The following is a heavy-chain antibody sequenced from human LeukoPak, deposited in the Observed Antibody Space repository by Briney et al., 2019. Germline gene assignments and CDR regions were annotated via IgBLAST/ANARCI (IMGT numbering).Heavy chain of an antibody. Sequence: GESLQISCKGSGSRFTSYWIGWVRPMPGKGLEWMGIIYPGDSDTRYSPSFQGQVTISADKSISTAYLQWSSLKASDTAMYYCARQTGIAAAVNVNWFDPWGQGTLVTVSS. CDR2: IYPGDSDT. CDR3: ARQTGIAAAVNVNWFDP. J-gene: IGHJ5*02. D-gene: IGHD6-13*01. V-gene: IGHV5-51*01. CDR1: GSRFTSYW.